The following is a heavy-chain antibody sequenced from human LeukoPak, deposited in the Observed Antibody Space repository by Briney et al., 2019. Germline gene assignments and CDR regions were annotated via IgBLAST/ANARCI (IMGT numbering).Heavy chain of an antibody. CDR3: ARGVSDYYYYYMDV. CDR2: INPKNGDT. J-gene: IGHJ6*03. V-gene: IGHV1-2*04. Sequence: GASVKVSCKASGYIFTDYYIHWMRQAPGQGLEWMGWINPKNGDTHYAQKFQGWVTMTRDTSITTVYMELSRLRSDDTAVYYCARGVSDYYYYYMDVWGKGTTVTVSS. CDR1: GYIFTDYY.